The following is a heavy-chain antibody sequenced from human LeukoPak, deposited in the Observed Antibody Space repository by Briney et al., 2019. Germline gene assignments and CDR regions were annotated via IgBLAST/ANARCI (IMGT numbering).Heavy chain of an antibody. V-gene: IGHV4-4*07. CDR1: GGFISTHY. J-gene: IGHJ4*02. CDR3: AREVEMATQFDY. D-gene: IGHD5-24*01. Sequence: KPSETLSLTCTVSGGFISTHYWSWIRQPAGKGLEWIGRISTTGSTNYNPSLSSRVTMSIDTSKNQFSLKLRSVTAADTAVYYCAREVEMATQFDYWGQGTLVAVSS. CDR2: ISTTGST.